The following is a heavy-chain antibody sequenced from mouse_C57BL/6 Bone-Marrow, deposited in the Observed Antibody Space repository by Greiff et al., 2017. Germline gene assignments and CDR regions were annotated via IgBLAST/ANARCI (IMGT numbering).Heavy chain of an antibody. CDR2: IEPETGGT. CDR3: TRGVYYYGSSYVRYFDY. D-gene: IGHD1-1*01. J-gene: IGHJ2*01. V-gene: IGHV1-15*01. Sequence: QVQLKQSGAELVRPGASVTLSCKASGYTFTDYEMHWVKQTPVHGLEWIGAIEPETGGTAYNQKFKGKAILTAEKSSSTAYMELRSLTSEDSAVYYCTRGVYYYGSSYVRYFDYWGQGTTLTVSS. CDR1: GYTFTDYE.